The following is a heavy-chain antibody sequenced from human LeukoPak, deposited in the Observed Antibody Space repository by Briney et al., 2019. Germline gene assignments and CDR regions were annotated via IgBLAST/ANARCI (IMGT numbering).Heavy chain of an antibody. D-gene: IGHD3-22*01. CDR2: ISSSSVTI. CDR1: GFIFSSYS. J-gene: IGHJ4*02. V-gene: IGHV3-48*01. CDR3: AKGPFEWLLLHQVYTFFDY. Sequence: GGSLRLSCAASGFIFSSYSMNWVRQAPGKGLEWVSYISSSSVTIYYADSVKGRFTISRDNSKNTLYLQMNSLRAEDTAVYYCAKGPFEWLLLHQVYTFFDYWGQGTLVTVSS.